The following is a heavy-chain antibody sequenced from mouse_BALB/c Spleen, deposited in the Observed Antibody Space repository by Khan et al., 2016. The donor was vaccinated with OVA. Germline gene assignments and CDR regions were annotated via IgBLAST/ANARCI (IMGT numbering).Heavy chain of an antibody. CDR1: GFTFSTFA. Sequence: EVELVESGGGLVKPGGSLKLSCIASGFTFSTFAMSWVRQTPEKRLEWVATINSDGDYTYYPDSVKGRFTISRDSAKTTLSLQMSSLRSEDTAMYYCARHNYGPVAYWGQGTLVTVSA. V-gene: IGHV5-9-3*01. CDR3: ARHNYGPVAY. CDR2: INSDGDYT. J-gene: IGHJ3*01. D-gene: IGHD1-1*01.